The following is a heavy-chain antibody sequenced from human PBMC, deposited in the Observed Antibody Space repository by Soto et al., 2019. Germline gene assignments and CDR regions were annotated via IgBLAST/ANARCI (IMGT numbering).Heavy chain of an antibody. Sequence: PSETLSLTCTVSGGSISSYYWSWIRQPPGKGLEWIGYIYYSGSTNYNPSLKSRVTISVDTSKNQFSLKLSSVTAADTAVYYCARGYCGGDCYSDPIANWFDPWGQGTLVTVSS. J-gene: IGHJ5*02. CDR2: IYYSGST. CDR1: GGSISSYY. D-gene: IGHD2-21*02. CDR3: ARGYCGGDCYSDPIANWFDP. V-gene: IGHV4-59*01.